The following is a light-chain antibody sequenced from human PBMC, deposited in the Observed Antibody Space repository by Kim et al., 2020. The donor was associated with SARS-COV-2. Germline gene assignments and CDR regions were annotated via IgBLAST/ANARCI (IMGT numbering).Light chain of an antibody. J-gene: IGLJ3*02. Sequence: QMVTISCSGRSANIGSNYVYWYQQLPGTAPKLLIYRNNQRPSGVPDRFSGSKSGTSASLAISGLRSEDEADYYCAAWDDSLSVWVFGGGTQLTVL. V-gene: IGLV1-47*01. CDR2: RNN. CDR3: AAWDDSLSVWV. CDR1: SANIGSNY.